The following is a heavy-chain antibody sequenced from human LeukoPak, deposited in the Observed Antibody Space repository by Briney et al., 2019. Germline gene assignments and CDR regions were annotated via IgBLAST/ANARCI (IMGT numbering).Heavy chain of an antibody. V-gene: IGHV3-48*03. CDR1: GFSFSDYE. CDR2: ISTSGNII. D-gene: IGHD1-1*01. J-gene: IGHJ6*03. CDR3: ARDATTEIGTVYMDV. Sequence: GGSLRLSCAASGFSFSDYEMNWVRQAPGKGLEWVLHISTSGNIIHYADSVKGRFTISRDNAKNSLYLQMNSLRAEDTALYFCARDATTEIGTVYMDVWGKGTTVTISS.